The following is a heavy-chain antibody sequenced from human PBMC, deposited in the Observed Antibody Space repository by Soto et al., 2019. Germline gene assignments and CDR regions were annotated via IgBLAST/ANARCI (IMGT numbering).Heavy chain of an antibody. D-gene: IGHD2-2*01. CDR3: ARDPGIVAVPAATPAPFDY. CDR1: GGTFSSYA. J-gene: IGHJ4*02. V-gene: IGHV1-69*06. Sequence: SVKVSCKASGGTFSSYAISWVRQAPGQGLEWMGGIIPIFGTANYAQKFQGRVTITADKSTSTAYMELSSLRSEDTAVYYCARDPGIVAVPAATPAPFDYWGQGTLVTVSS. CDR2: IIPIFGTA.